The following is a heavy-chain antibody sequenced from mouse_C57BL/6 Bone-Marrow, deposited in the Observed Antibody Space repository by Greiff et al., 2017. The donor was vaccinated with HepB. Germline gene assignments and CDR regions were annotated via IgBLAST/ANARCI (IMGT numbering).Heavy chain of an antibody. J-gene: IGHJ1*03. CDR3: ARPLGGYFDV. CDR1: GFTFSDYG. Sequence: EVKVIESGGGLVKPGGSLKLSCAASGFTFSDYGMHWVRQAPEKGLEWVAYISSGSSTIYYADTVKGRFTISRDNAKNTLCLQMTSLRSEDTAMYYCARPLGGYFDVWGTGTTVTVSS. V-gene: IGHV5-17*01. D-gene: IGHD4-1*01. CDR2: ISSGSSTI.